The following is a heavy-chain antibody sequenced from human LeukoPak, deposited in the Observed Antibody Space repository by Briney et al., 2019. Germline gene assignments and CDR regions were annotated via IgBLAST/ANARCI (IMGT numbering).Heavy chain of an antibody. V-gene: IGHV4-39*07. Sequence: PSETLSLTCTVSGGSISSSSYYWGWIRQPPGKGLEWIGSIYYSGSTYYNPSLKSRVTISVDTSKNQFSLKLSSVTAADTAVYYCARDSYDSEGDAFDIWGQGTMVTVSS. D-gene: IGHD5-18*01. CDR2: IYYSGST. CDR1: GGSISSSSYY. CDR3: ARDSYDSEGDAFDI. J-gene: IGHJ3*02.